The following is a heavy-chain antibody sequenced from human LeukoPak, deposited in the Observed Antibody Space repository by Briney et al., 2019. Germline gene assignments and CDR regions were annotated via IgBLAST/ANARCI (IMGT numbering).Heavy chain of an antibody. D-gene: IGHD6-19*01. CDR2: IYPGDSNN. V-gene: IGHV5-51*01. CDR1: GYSFTNFW. CDR3: ARRQAVAGTYYFDN. J-gene: IGHJ4*02. Sequence: PGESLKISCKGSGYSFTNFWIGWVRQMPGRGLEWMGIIYPGDSNNRYSPSFQGQVTISVDKSVNTAYLQWGSLKASDTAMYYCARRQAVAGTYYFDNWGQGTLVTVSS.